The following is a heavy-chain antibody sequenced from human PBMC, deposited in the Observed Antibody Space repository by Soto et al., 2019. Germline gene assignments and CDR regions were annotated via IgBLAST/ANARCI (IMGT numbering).Heavy chain of an antibody. J-gene: IGHJ6*02. CDR2: ISTYYDNT. V-gene: IGHV1-18*04. CDR1: GYTFTSYG. Sequence: QVQLVQSGAEVKKPGASVKVSCKASGYTFTSYGISWVRQAPGQGLEWMGWISTYYDNTNYAQKLQGRVTMTTDTSTSTAYMELRSLRSDDTAVYYCARGHSITIFGVVAPKGHYYYYYGMDVWGQGTTVTVSS. CDR3: ARGHSITIFGVVAPKGHYYYYYGMDV. D-gene: IGHD3-3*01.